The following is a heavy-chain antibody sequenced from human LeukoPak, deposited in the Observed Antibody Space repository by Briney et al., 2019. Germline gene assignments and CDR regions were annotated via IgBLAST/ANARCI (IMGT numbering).Heavy chain of an antibody. CDR3: ARESQAGTFDY. Sequence: SETLSLTCTVSGGSISRDYWSWIRQPPGKGLEWIGYIYYTGSTNYNPSLKSRVTISVDTSKNQFSLKLSSVTAADTAVYYCARESQAGTFDYWGQGTLVTVSS. D-gene: IGHD6-19*01. V-gene: IGHV4-59*12. CDR2: IYYTGST. J-gene: IGHJ4*02. CDR1: GGSISRDY.